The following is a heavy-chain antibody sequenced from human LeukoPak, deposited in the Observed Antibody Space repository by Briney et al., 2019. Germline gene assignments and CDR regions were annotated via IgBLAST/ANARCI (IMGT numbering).Heavy chain of an antibody. CDR2: ISYDGSNK. J-gene: IGHJ4*02. Sequence: GGSLRLSCAASGFTFSNYGMHWVRQAPGKGLQWVAVISYDGSNKYYADSVKGRFTISRDTSKNTLYLQMNSLLPEDTALYYCANSGGTWRLDNWGQGTWVTVSS. CDR3: ANSGGTWRLDN. V-gene: IGHV3-30*18. D-gene: IGHD6-25*01. CDR1: GFTFSNYG.